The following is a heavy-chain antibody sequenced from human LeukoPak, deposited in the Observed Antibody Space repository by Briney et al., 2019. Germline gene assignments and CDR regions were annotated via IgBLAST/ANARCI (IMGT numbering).Heavy chain of an antibody. Sequence: ASVKVSCKASGYTFTGYYMHWVRQAPGQGLEWMGWINPNSGGTNYAQKFQGRVTMTRDTSISTAYMSRLRSDDTVVYYCARAGRGVWFGEKNWFDPWGQGTLVTVSS. CDR3: ARAGRGVWFGEKNWFDP. CDR2: INPNSGGT. CDR1: GYTFTGYY. J-gene: IGHJ5*02. D-gene: IGHD3-10*01. V-gene: IGHV1-2*02.